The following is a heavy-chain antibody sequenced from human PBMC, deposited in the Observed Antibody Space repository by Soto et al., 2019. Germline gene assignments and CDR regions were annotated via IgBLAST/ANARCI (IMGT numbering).Heavy chain of an antibody. CDR1: GYSFTSYW. CDR3: ARHPRGGYDFHRSYYYYYMDV. D-gene: IGHD5-12*01. J-gene: IGHJ6*03. V-gene: IGHV5-51*01. Sequence: PGESLKISCKGSGYSFTSYWIGWVRQMPGKGLEWMGIIYPGDSDTRYSPSFQGQVTISADKSISTAYLQWNSLKASDTAMYYCARHPRGGYDFHRSYYYYYMDVWGKGTTVTVSS. CDR2: IYPGDSDT.